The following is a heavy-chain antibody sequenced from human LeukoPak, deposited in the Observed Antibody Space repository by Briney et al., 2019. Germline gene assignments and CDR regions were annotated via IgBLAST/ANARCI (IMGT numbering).Heavy chain of an antibody. CDR1: GASISNFY. CDR3: ARRVLLWFDAPGYYFDY. V-gene: IGHV4-59*01. D-gene: IGHD3-10*01. Sequence: SETLSLTCTVSGASISNFYWSWIRQPPGKGLEWIGYIYYSGSTNYNPSLYSRVTISVDTSKNQFSLKLSSVTAADTAVYYCARRVLLWFDAPGYYFDYWGQGTLVTVSS. CDR2: IYYSGST. J-gene: IGHJ4*02.